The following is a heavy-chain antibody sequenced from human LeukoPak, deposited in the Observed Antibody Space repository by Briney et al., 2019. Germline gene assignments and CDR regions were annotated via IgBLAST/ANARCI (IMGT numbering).Heavy chain of an antibody. D-gene: IGHD6-19*01. V-gene: IGHV4-38-2*02. J-gene: IGHJ4*02. CDR2: IYHSGST. CDR1: GYSISSGYY. Sequence: SETLSLTCAVSGYSISSGYYWGWIRQPPGKGLEWIGSIYHSGSTYYNPSLKSRVTISVDTSKNQFSLKLSSVTAADTAVYYCARDSSGWYKDYWGQATLVTVSS. CDR3: ARDSSGWYKDY.